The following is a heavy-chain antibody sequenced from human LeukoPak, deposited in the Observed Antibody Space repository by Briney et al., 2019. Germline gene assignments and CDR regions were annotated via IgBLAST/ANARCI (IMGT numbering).Heavy chain of an antibody. V-gene: IGHV4-30-2*01. CDR3: ASSSSWPPEGY. CDR1: GGSISSGGYS. D-gene: IGHD6-13*01. J-gene: IGHJ4*02. CDR2: IYHSGST. Sequence: SETLSLTCAVSGGSISSGGYSWSWIRQPPGKGLEWIGYIYHSGSTYYNPSLKSRVTISVDRSKNQFSLKLSSVTAADTAVYYCASSSSWPPEGYWGQGTLVTVSS.